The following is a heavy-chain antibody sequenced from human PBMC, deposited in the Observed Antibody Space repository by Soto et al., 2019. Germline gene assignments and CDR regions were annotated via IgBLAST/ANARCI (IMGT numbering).Heavy chain of an antibody. Sequence: ASVKVSCKASGYTFTSYAMHWVRQAPGQRLEWMGWINAGNGNTKYSQKFQGRVTITRDTSASTAYMGLSSLRSEDTAVYYCARVGPIQLWSNWFDPWGQGTLVTVSS. D-gene: IGHD5-18*01. CDR1: GYTFTSYA. CDR2: INAGNGNT. V-gene: IGHV1-3*01. CDR3: ARVGPIQLWSNWFDP. J-gene: IGHJ5*02.